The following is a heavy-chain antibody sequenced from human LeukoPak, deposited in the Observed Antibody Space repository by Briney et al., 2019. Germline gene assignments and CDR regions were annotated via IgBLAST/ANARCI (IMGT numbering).Heavy chain of an antibody. CDR3: ARGFGGIAVAANWFDP. CDR1: GGSFSGYY. CDR2: INHSGST. J-gene: IGHJ5*02. D-gene: IGHD6-19*01. Sequence: SETLSLTCAVYGGSFSGYYWSWIRQPPGKGLEWIGEINHSGSTNYNPSLKSRVTISADTSKNQFSLKLSSVTAADTAVYYCARGFGGIAVAANWFDPWGQGTLVTVSS. V-gene: IGHV4-34*01.